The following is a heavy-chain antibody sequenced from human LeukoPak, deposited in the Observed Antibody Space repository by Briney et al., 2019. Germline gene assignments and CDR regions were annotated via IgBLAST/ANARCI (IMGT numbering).Heavy chain of an antibody. Sequence: GGSLRLSCAASGFTLSSYAMHWVRQAPGKGLEWVAVISYDGSNKYYADSVKGRFTISRDNSKNTLYLQMNSLRAEDTAVHYCASAILEWTNYPMGGYWGQGTLVTVSS. CDR3: ASAILEWTNYPMGGY. D-gene: IGHD3-3*01. CDR1: GFTLSSYA. J-gene: IGHJ4*02. CDR2: ISYDGSNK. V-gene: IGHV3-30-3*01.